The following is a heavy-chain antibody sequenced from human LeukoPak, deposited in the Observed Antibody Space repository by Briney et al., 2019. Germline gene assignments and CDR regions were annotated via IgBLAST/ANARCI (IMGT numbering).Heavy chain of an antibody. CDR1: GGSVSGYY. CDR2: SNHSGST. J-gene: IGHJ4*02. CDR3: ARGAYYYGSGSYYRFDY. Sequence: SETLSLTCAVYGGSVSGYYWSWIRQPRGKGLEWIGESNHSGSTNYNPSLKSRVTISVDTSKNQLSLKLSSVTAADTAVYYCARGAYYYGSGSYYRFDYWGQGTLVTVSS. D-gene: IGHD3-10*01. V-gene: IGHV4-34*01.